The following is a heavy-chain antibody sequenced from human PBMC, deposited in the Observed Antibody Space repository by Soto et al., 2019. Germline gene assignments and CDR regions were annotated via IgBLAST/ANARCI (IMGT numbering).Heavy chain of an antibody. J-gene: IGHJ4*02. D-gene: IGHD4-17*01. Sequence: QVQLVESGGGVIQPGKSLRLACAASGFTFSSRGMHWVRQAPGKGLEWVAIISRDGNSKFYGGSVKGRFTISRDNSKDTLYLEMNNLLFEDTAGYYCVKEDDHYVFDYWGPGTLVTVSS. CDR3: VKEDDHYVFDY. CDR2: ISRDGNSK. CDR1: GFTFSSRG. V-gene: IGHV3-30*18.